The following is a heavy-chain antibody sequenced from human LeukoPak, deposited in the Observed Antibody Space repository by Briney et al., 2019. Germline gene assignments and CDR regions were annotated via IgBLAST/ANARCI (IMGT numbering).Heavy chain of an antibody. V-gene: IGHV5-51*01. J-gene: IGHJ6*03. Sequence: GESLKISCKGSGYSFTSYWIGWARQMPGKGLEWMGIIYPGDSDTRYSPSFQGQVTISADKSISTAYLQWSSLKASDTAVYYCARGGGPHGNYYYYYMDVWGKGTTVTVSS. CDR1: GYSFTSYW. CDR2: IYPGDSDT. CDR3: ARGGGPHGNYYYYYMDV. D-gene: IGHD4-23*01.